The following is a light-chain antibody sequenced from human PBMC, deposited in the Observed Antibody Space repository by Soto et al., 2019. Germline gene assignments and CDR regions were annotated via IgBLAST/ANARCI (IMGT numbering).Light chain of an antibody. V-gene: IGKV3-20*01. Sequence: EIVLTQSPGTLSLSPGERATLSCRASQSVSSSYLAWYQQRPGQAPRLLIYGASNRATGIPDRFSGSGSGTYFTLTISRLEPEDFAVYYCQRYGSSPPWTFGQGTKVEIK. CDR3: QRYGSSPPWT. CDR1: QSVSSSY. J-gene: IGKJ1*01. CDR2: GAS.